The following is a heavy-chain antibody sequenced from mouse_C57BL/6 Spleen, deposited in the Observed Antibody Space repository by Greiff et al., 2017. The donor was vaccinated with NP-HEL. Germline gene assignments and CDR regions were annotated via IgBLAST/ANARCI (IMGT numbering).Heavy chain of an antibody. V-gene: IGHV1-18*01. CDR3: AGRAIDYDYEGAMDY. CDR2: INPNNGGT. J-gene: IGHJ4*01. CDR1: GYTFTDYN. D-gene: IGHD2-4*01. Sequence: EVQLQQSGPELVKPGASVKIPCKASGYTFTDYNMDWVKQSHGKSLEWIGDINPNNGGTIYNQKFKGKATLTVDKSSSTAYMELRSLTSEDTAVYYYAGRAIDYDYEGAMDYWGQGTSVTVSS.